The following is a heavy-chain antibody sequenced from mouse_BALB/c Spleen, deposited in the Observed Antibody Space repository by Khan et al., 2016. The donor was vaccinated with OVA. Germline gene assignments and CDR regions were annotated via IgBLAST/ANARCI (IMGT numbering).Heavy chain of an antibody. CDR3: ARNYEYDEGFAY. D-gene: IGHD2-4*01. V-gene: IGHV2-2*02. J-gene: IGHJ3*01. CDR1: GFSLTTYG. CDR2: IWSGGST. Sequence: QMQLEESGPGLVQPSQSLSITCTVSGFSLTTYGVHWVRQSPGKGLEWLGVIWSGGSTDYNAAFISRLSISKDSSKSQVFFKMNSLQVNDTAIYYCARNYEYDEGFAYWGQGTLVTVSA.